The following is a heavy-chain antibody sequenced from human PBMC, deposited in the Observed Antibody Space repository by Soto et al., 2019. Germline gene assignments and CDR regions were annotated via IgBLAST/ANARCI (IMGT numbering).Heavy chain of an antibody. CDR2: ISWNSGSI. CDR1: GFTFDDYA. CDR3: AKDGDYYDSSGYYYFDY. Sequence: PGGSLRLSCAASGFTFDDYAVHWVRQAPGKGLEWVSGISWNSGSIGYADSVKGRFTISRDNAKNSLYLQMNSLRAEDTALYYCAKDGDYYDSSGYYYFDYWGQGTLVTVSS. J-gene: IGHJ4*02. V-gene: IGHV3-9*01. D-gene: IGHD3-22*01.